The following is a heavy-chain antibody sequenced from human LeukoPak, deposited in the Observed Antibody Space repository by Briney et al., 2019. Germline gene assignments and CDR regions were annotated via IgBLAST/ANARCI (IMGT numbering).Heavy chain of an antibody. D-gene: IGHD5-18*01. CDR2: IYYSGST. CDR3: ARDLGYFDAFDI. J-gene: IGHJ3*02. V-gene: IGHV4-59*01. Sequence: SETLSLTCTVSGGSISSYYWSWIRQPPGKGLEWIGYIYYSGSTNYNPSLKSRVTISVDTSKNQFSLKLSSVTAADTVVYYCARDLGYFDAFDIWGQGTMVTVSS. CDR1: GGSISSYY.